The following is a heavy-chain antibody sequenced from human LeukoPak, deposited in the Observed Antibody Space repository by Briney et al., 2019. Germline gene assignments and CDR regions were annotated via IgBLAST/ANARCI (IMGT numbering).Heavy chain of an antibody. J-gene: IGHJ4*02. CDR2: MSPNSGNT. V-gene: IGHV1-8*01. Sequence: GASVKVSCKASGYTFTSFDTNWVRHTGQGLEWMGWMSPNSGNTGYAQKFQGRVSMTRDTSISTAYMELSSLSSEDTAVYSCARGPPNWGFDYWGQGTLVTVSS. D-gene: IGHD7-27*01. CDR3: ARGPPNWGFDY. CDR1: GYTFTSFD.